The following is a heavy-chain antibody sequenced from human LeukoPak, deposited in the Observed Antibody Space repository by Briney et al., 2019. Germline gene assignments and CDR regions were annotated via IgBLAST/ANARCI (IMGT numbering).Heavy chain of an antibody. V-gene: IGHV3-20*04. CDR2: INWNGGST. CDR1: GFTFDDYD. J-gene: IGHJ4*02. D-gene: IGHD3-22*01. Sequence: PGGSLRLSCAASGFTFDDYDMSWVRQAPGKGLEWVSGINWNGGSTGYADSVKGRFTISRDNAKNSLYLQMNSLRGEDTALYYGARARGDTVMVVVTAYFDYWGQGTLVTVFS. CDR3: ARARGDTVMVVVTAYFDY.